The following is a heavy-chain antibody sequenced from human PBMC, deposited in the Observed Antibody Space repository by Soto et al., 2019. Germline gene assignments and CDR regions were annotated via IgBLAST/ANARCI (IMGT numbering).Heavy chain of an antibody. CDR2: FIPIFGTA. J-gene: IGHJ6*02. D-gene: IGHD2-8*01. CDR1: GGTFSSYA. V-gene: IGHV1-69*01. CDR3: ARGAFHDFIMVYAIPSPDYCFSDAIDV. Sequence: QVQLVQSGAEVKKPGSSVKVSCKASGGTFSSYAISWVRQAPGQGLEWMGGFIPIFGTANYAQKFQGRVTITADESSRTSYMGLSSYRSEAPAVYYCARGAFHDFIMVYAIPSPDYCFSDAIDVWGQGTTVTVSS.